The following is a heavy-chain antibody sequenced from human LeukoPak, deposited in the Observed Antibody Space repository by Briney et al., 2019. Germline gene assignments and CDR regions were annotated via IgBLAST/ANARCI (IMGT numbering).Heavy chain of an antibody. D-gene: IGHD3-22*01. J-gene: IGHJ4*02. V-gene: IGHV1-69*01. CDR1: GGTFSSYA. CDR3: AICVRDSSGYYYSSGHFDY. Sequence: ASVKVSFKASGGTFSSYAISWVRQAPGQGLEWMGGIIPIFGTANYAQKFQGRVTITADESTSTAYMELSSLRSEDTAVYYCAICVRDSSGYYYSSGHFDYWGQGTLVTVSS. CDR2: IIPIFGTA.